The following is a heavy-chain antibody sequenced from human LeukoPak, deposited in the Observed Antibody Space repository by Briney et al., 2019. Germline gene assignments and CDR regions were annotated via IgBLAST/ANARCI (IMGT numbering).Heavy chain of an antibody. D-gene: IGHD3-10*02. Sequence: GGSLRLSCTASGFTFSGKSMNWVRQAPGKGLEWVSLIDDDFTTKYADSVKGRFTISRDNAKNSLYLQMNSLRAEDTAVYYRAELGITMIGGVWGKGTTVTISS. V-gene: IGHV3-66*01. CDR3: AELGITMIGGV. CDR2: IDDDFTT. J-gene: IGHJ6*04. CDR1: GFTFSGKS.